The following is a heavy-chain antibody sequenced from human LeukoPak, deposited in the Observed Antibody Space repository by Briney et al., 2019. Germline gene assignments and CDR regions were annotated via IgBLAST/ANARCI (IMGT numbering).Heavy chain of an antibody. CDR3: ARVSSGSSDY. Sequence: PGGSLRLSCAASGFIFSNYAMSWVRQAPGKGLEWVSVIYSGGSTYYADSVKGRFTISRDNSKNTLYLQMNSLRAEDTAVYYCARVSSGSSDYWGQGTLVTVSS. CDR1: GFIFSNYA. D-gene: IGHD3-10*01. CDR2: IYSGGST. V-gene: IGHV3-53*01. J-gene: IGHJ4*02.